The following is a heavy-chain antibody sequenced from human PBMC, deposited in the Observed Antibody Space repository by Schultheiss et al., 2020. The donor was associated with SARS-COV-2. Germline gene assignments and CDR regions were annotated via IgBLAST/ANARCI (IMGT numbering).Heavy chain of an antibody. CDR3: AREPSYSSGGMDV. Sequence: SETLSLTCSVSGGSITSSSYYWSWIRQPAGKGLEWIGRINTSGSTNYNPSLKSRVTISVDTSKNQFSLKLSSVTAADTAVYYCAREPSYSSGGMDVWSQGTTVTVSS. D-gene: IGHD6-19*01. J-gene: IGHJ6*02. V-gene: IGHV4-61*02. CDR1: GGSITSSSYY. CDR2: INTSGST.